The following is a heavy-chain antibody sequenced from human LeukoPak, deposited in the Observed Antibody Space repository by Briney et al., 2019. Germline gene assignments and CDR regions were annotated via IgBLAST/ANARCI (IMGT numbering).Heavy chain of an antibody. V-gene: IGHV3-30*18. Sequence: GGSLRLSCAASGFTFTTYGMHWVRQAPGKGLEWVAVISYDGSNKFYADSVKGRFTISRDNSKNTLYLQMNSLRVEDTAVYYCAKGVSKLLYYFDYWGQGTLVTVSS. CDR3: AKGVSKLLYYFDY. CDR2: ISYDGSNK. J-gene: IGHJ4*02. D-gene: IGHD2-2*01. CDR1: GFTFTTYG.